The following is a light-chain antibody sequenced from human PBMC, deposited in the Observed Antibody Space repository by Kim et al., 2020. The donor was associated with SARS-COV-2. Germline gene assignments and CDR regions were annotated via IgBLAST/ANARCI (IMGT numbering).Light chain of an antibody. V-gene: IGLV4-69*01. CDR1: SGNSSYA. CDR2: LNSDGSH. Sequence: PVKLTGTLTSGNSSYAIAWHQQQPEKGPRYLMKLNSDGSHSKGDGIPDRFSGSSSGAERYLTISSLQSEDEADYYCQTWGTGIVVFGGGTKLTVL. CDR3: QTWGTGIVV. J-gene: IGLJ2*01.